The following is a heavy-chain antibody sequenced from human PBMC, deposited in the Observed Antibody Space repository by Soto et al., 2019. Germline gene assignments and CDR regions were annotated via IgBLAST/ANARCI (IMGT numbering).Heavy chain of an antibody. CDR1: GFSLSTYHMG. CDR3: AHAGDYDLLTFDH. J-gene: IGHJ4*02. D-gene: IGHD4-17*01. Sequence: QITLKESGPTLVRPAQTLTLTCDFSGFSLSTYHMGVAWIRQPPGKALEWLALIYWDDDKRYSPSLKDRLAISKDTSSNRVVLTITHMDPGDTATYFCAHAGDYDLLTFDHWGPGTLVTVSS. V-gene: IGHV2-5*02. CDR2: IYWDDDK.